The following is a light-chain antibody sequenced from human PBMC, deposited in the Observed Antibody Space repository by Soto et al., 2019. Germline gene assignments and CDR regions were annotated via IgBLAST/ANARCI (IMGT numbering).Light chain of an antibody. V-gene: IGLV4-69*01. J-gene: IGLJ3*02. CDR1: SGHSSYA. Sequence: QPVLTQSPSASASLGASVKLTCTLSSGHSSYAIAWHQQQPEKGPRYLMKLNSDGSHSKGDGILDRFSGSSSGAERYLTISSLQSEDEADYYCQTWGTGFWVFGGGTKLTVL. CDR3: QTWGTGFWV. CDR2: LNSDGSH.